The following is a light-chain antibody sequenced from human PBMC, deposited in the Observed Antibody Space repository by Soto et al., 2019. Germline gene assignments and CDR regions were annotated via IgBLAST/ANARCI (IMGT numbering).Light chain of an antibody. CDR3: QQYKKWPPWT. CDR1: QSIGSN. V-gene: IGKV3-15*01. CDR2: AAS. J-gene: IGKJ1*01. Sequence: EIVMTQSPATLSVSPGERATLSCRANQSIGSNLAWYQQKPGQAPRLLMYAASIRASDFPARFSGSGSGTEFTLTISGLQSDDFAVYFCQQYKKWPPWTFGHGTKVEIK.